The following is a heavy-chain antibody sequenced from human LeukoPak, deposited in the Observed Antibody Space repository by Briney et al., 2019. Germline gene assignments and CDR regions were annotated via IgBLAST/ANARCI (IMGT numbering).Heavy chain of an antibody. Sequence: PGRSLRLSCAASGFTFSDYGMHWVRQAPGKGLEWVSFISYDGTNKYYADSVKGRFTISRDNSKNTLYLQMNSLRAEDTAVYYCAKRAEAVAGYYGMDVWGQGTTVTVSS. CDR2: ISYDGTNK. D-gene: IGHD6-19*01. CDR3: AKRAEAVAGYYGMDV. J-gene: IGHJ6*02. V-gene: IGHV3-30*18. CDR1: GFTFSDYG.